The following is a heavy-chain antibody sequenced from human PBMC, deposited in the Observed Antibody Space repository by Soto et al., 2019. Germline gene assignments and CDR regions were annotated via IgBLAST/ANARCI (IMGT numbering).Heavy chain of an antibody. CDR2: IYYSGST. J-gene: IGHJ4*02. Sequence: LSLTCTVSGGSISSGGYYWSWIRQHPGKGLDWIGYIYYSGSTYYNPSLKSRVTISVDTSKNQFSLKLSSVTAADTAVYYCAREIPYYYDSSGYYPSYFDYWGQGTLVTVSS. V-gene: IGHV4-31*03. CDR3: AREIPYYYDSSGYYPSYFDY. CDR1: GGSISSGGYY. D-gene: IGHD3-22*01.